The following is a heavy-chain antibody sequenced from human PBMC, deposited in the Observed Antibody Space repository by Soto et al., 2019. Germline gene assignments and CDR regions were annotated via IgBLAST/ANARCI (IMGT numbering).Heavy chain of an antibody. CDR1: GGTFSSYA. CDR3: ASPSSGWYGYSPDY. J-gene: IGHJ4*02. CDR2: IIPIFGTA. D-gene: IGHD6-19*01. Sequence: VKVSCKASGGTFSSYAISWVLQAPGQGLEWMGGIIPIFGTANYAQKFQGRVTITADESTSTAYMELSSLRSEDTAVYYCASPSSGWYGYSPDYWGQGTLVTVSS. V-gene: IGHV1-69*13.